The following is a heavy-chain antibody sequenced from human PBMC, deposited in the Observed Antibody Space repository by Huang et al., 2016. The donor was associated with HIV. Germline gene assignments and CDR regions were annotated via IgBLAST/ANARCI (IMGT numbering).Heavy chain of an antibody. Sequence: QVQLQQWGAGLLKPSETLSLTCAVYGGSFSGYYWSWIRQPPGTGLEWIGEITHSGITNYNPTLKSRVTISVDTSKNQFSLKLSSVTAADTAMYYCARILTVTPSYYYYYGMDVWGQGTTVTVSS. CDR3: ARILTVTPSYYYYYGMDV. CDR2: ITHSGIT. CDR1: GGSFSGYY. D-gene: IGHD4-4*01. V-gene: IGHV4-34*01. J-gene: IGHJ6*02.